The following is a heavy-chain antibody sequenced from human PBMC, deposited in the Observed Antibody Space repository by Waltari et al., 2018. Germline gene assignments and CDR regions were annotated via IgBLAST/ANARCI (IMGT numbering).Heavy chain of an antibody. Sequence: QVQLRQWGAGLLKPSETLSLTCAVYGGSFNGYYWSWIRQSPGKGLEWIGEINHGGGTRYNPSLKSRVTISVDTSKYHFSLKLNSVTAADTAVYFCATSTPIGWYLDYWGQGTLVTVSS. V-gene: IGHV4-34*01. CDR3: ATSTPIGWYLDY. CDR2: INHGGGT. J-gene: IGHJ4*02. CDR1: GGSFNGYY. D-gene: IGHD6-19*01.